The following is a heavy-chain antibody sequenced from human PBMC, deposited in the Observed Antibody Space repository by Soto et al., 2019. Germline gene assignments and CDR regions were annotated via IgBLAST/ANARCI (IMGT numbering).Heavy chain of an antibody. V-gene: IGHV3-23*01. CDR2: ISGSGGST. J-gene: IGHJ4*02. CDR1: GFTFSSYA. D-gene: IGHD1-1*01. Sequence: EVQLLESGGGLVQPGGSLRLSCAASGFTFSSYAMNWVRQAPVKGLEWVSVISGSGGSTYYADSVKGRFTISRDNSKNKLYLQMNSLRAKDTAVYYCAKRATGTYFDYWGQGTLVTVS. CDR3: AKRATGTYFDY.